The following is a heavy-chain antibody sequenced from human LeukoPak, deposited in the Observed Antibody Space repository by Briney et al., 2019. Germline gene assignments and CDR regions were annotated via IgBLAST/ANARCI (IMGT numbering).Heavy chain of an antibody. CDR1: GFTFSSYW. Sequence: GGSLRLSCAASGFTFSSYWMSWVRQAPGKGLEWVANIKQDGSEKYYVDSVKGRFTISRDNAKNSLYLQMNSLRAEDTAVYYCATDLLRIAAAATEHWGQGTLVTVSS. D-gene: IGHD6-13*01. CDR3: ATDLLRIAAAATEH. J-gene: IGHJ4*02. CDR2: IKQDGSEK. V-gene: IGHV3-7*01.